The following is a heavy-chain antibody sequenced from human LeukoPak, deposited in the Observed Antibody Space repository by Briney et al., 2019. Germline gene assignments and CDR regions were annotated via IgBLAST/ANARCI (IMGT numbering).Heavy chain of an antibody. V-gene: IGHV3-9*01. Sequence: GRSLRLSCAASGFTFDDYAMYWVRQAPGKGLEWVSGIRWNSGSIGYADSVRGRFTISRDNSKNTLYLQMNCLRAEDTAVYYCARESIVVVPSTMDDASDIWGQGTMVTVS. D-gene: IGHD2-2*01. J-gene: IGHJ3*02. CDR1: GFTFDDYA. CDR3: ARESIVVVPSTMDDASDI. CDR2: IRWNSGSI.